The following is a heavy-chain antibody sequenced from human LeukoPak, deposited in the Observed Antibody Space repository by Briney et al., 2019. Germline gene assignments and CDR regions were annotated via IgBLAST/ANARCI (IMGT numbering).Heavy chain of an antibody. CDR2: IRYDGSNK. CDR1: GFTFSSYG. V-gene: IGHV3-30*02. D-gene: IGHD6-19*01. J-gene: IGHJ3*02. Sequence: GGSLRLSCAASGFTFSSYGMHWVRQAPGKGLEWVALIRYDGSNKYYADSVKGRFTISRDNSKNTLYLQMNSLRAEDTAVYYCAKDRSSGWYFDAFDIWGQGTMVTVSS. CDR3: AKDRSSGWYFDAFDI.